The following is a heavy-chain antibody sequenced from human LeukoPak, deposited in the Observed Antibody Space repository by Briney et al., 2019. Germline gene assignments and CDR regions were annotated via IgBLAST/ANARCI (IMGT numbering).Heavy chain of an antibody. V-gene: IGHV3-23*01. CDR2: ISGSGGST. D-gene: IGHD3-16*01. CDR3: ARGRGTYSFDY. CDR1: GFTFSNYA. Sequence: GGSLRLSCAASGFTFSNYAMSWVRQAPGKGLEWVSAISGSGGSTFYADSVKGRFTISRDNSLYLQMNSLRAEDTAVYYCARGRGTYSFDYWGQGTLVTVSS. J-gene: IGHJ4*02.